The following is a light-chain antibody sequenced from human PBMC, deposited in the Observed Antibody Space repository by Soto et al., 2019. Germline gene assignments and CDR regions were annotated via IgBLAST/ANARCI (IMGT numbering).Light chain of an antibody. J-gene: IGLJ2*01. CDR3: QAWVGSTFVV. Sequence: SYELTQPPSVSVSPGQTASITCSGDKLGYKYACWYQQKPGQSPVLVIYQDSLRPSGIPERFSGSNSGNTAPLPISGTQAMDEDDYYCQAWVGSTFVVFGGGTKLTVL. CDR2: QDS. V-gene: IGLV3-1*01. CDR1: KLGYKY.